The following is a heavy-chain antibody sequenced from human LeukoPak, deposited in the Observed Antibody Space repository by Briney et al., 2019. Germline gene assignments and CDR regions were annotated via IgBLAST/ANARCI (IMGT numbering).Heavy chain of an antibody. CDR3: AKGTGADERPKPVDY. J-gene: IGHJ4*02. CDR1: GFTFSSYA. V-gene: IGHV3-23*01. CDR2: ISGSGGST. Sequence: GGSLRLSCAASGFTFSSYAMSWVRQAPGKGLEWVSAISGSGGSTYYADSVKGRFTISRDNSKNTLYLQMNSLRAEDTAVYYCAKGTGADERPKPVDYWGQGTLVTVSS. D-gene: IGHD1-14*01.